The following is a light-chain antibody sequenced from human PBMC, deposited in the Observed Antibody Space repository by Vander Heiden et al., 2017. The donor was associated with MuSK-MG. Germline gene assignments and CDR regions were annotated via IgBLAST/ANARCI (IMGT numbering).Light chain of an antibody. CDR3: RSYTSSSTYV. CDR2: DVS. Sequence: QSALTQSASVSGSPAQSITISSTGTSSDVGGYNYVSWDQQHSGKAPKLMLYDVSNRPSGVSNRFSGSKSGNTASLTISGLQAEDEADYYSRSYTSSSTYVFGTGTKFTVL. V-gene: IGLV2-14*01. CDR1: SSDVGGYNY. J-gene: IGLJ1*01.